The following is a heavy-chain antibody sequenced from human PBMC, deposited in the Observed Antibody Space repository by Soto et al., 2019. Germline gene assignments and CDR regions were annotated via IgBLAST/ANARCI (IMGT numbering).Heavy chain of an antibody. J-gene: IGHJ5*02. D-gene: IGHD2-2*01. CDR2: IYYSGST. CDR3: ARRGHCSSTSCPPSSYNWFDP. V-gene: IGHV4-59*01. Sequence: SETLSLTCTVSGSSISSYYWSWIRQPPGKGLEWIGYIYYSGSTNYNPSLKSRVTISVDTSKNQFSLKLSSVTAADTAVYYCARRGHCSSTSCPPSSYNWFDPWGQGTLVTVS. CDR1: GSSISSYY.